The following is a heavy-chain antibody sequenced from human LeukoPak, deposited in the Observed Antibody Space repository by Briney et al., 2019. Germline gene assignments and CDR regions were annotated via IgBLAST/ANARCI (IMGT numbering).Heavy chain of an antibody. CDR3: ARDLLFQSSGYRPFDI. J-gene: IGHJ4*02. CDR1: GFTFTNHW. V-gene: IGHV3-7*01. Sequence: DSLRLSCVASGFTFTNHWMTWVRQAPGKGLDWVAKIKEDGSEEWFADSVKGRFSISRDNTRNSIFLHMDSLRSEDTAVYYCARDLLFQSSGYRPFDIWGRGTRVSVS. D-gene: IGHD3-22*01. CDR2: IKEDGSEE.